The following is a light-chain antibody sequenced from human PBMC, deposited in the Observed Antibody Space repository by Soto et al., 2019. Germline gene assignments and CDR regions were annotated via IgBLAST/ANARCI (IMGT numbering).Light chain of an antibody. CDR2: DAS. V-gene: IGKV3-11*01. J-gene: IGKJ1*01. Sequence: EIVLTQSPATLSLSPGERATLSCRASQSVSSYLTWYQQKPGQAPRLLIYDASKKATDIPARFSGSGSGTDFTLTISSLEPEDFAVYYCQQRSKWPWTFGQGTNVEIK. CDR1: QSVSSY. CDR3: QQRSKWPWT.